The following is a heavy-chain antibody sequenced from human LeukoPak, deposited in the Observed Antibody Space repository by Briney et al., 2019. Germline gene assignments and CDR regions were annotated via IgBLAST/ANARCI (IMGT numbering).Heavy chain of an antibody. Sequence: SETLSLTCTVSGGSISSYYWSWIRQPPGKGLEWIGYIYYSGSTNYNPSLKSRATISVDTSKNQFSLKLSSVTAADTAVYYCARPLLDCSGGSCYGGGWFDPWGQGTLVTVSS. J-gene: IGHJ5*02. V-gene: IGHV4-59*08. CDR1: GGSISSYY. CDR2: IYYSGST. D-gene: IGHD2-15*01. CDR3: ARPLLDCSGGSCYGGGWFDP.